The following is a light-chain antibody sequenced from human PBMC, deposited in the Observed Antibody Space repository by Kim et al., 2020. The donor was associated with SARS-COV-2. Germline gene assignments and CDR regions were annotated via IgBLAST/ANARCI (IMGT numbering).Light chain of an antibody. J-gene: IGKJ1*01. CDR3: QQNGSSPAT. CDR1: QTVTSNY. CDR2: GAS. Sequence: EIVLTQSPGTLSLSPGERATLSCRASQTVTSNYLACYQQKPGQAPRLLIYGASSRATGIPDRFSGSGSGPDFTLTISRLEPEDFAVYYCQQNGSSPATLGHGTKVYI. V-gene: IGKV3-20*01.